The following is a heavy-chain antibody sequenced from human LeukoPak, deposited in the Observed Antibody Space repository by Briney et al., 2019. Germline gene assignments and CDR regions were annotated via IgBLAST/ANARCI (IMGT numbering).Heavy chain of an antibody. Sequence: PGGSLRLSCATSGFTFSNAWMNWVRQAPGKGLKWVGRIRSNSDGGTIDYAAPVKGRFTLSRDDSKTTLYLQMNSLKTEDTAVYYCTTGIRGDWGQGTLVTVSS. V-gene: IGHV3-15*07. J-gene: IGHJ4*02. CDR3: TTGIRGD. CDR1: GFTFSNAW. CDR2: IRSNSDGGTI. D-gene: IGHD3-10*01.